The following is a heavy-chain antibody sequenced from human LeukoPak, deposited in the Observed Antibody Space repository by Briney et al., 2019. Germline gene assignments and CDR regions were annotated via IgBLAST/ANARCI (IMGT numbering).Heavy chain of an antibody. D-gene: IGHD2-15*01. V-gene: IGHV3-74*01. Sequence: GGSLRLSCAASGFTFSSYWMHWVGQAPGKGLVWVSRISGDGSTTSYADSVKGRFTISRDNAKNTLHLQMNSLRVEDTSVYYCARGTYSGSFDLWGQGTLVTVSS. J-gene: IGHJ4*02. CDR1: GFTFSSYW. CDR2: ISGDGSTT. CDR3: ARGTYSGSFDL.